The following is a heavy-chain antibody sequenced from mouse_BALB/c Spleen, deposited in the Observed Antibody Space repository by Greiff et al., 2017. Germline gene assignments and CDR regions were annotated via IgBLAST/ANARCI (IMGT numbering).Heavy chain of an antibody. CDR2: IDPETGGT. CDR1: GYTFTDYE. D-gene: IGHD1-1*01. Sequence: VHLVESGAELVRPGASVTLSCKASGYTFTDYEMHWVKQTPVHGLEWIGAIDPETGGTAYNQKFKGKATLTADKSSSTAYMELRSLTSEDSAVYYCTKGHYYGSSYFDYWGQGTTLTVSS. V-gene: IGHV1-15*01. J-gene: IGHJ2*01. CDR3: TKGHYYGSSYFDY.